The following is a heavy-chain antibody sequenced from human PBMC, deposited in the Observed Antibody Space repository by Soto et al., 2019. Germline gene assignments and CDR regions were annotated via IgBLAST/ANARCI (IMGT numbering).Heavy chain of an antibody. V-gene: IGHV3-21*01. J-gene: IGHJ4*02. CDR2: ISVGSTHI. CDR3: ARSPEVGVRGGY. Sequence: GGSLRLSCTGSVFSFSSYNINWVRQAPGKGLEWVSSISVGSTHIYQPDSMKGRFTISRDNAKNSVYLQINSLRDEDTAVYYCARSPEVGVRGGYWGQGTLVTVSS. D-gene: IGHD3-16*01. CDR1: VFSFSSYN.